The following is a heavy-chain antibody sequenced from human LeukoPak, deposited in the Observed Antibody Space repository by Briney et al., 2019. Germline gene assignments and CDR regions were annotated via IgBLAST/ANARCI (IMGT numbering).Heavy chain of an antibody. Sequence: SETLSLTCTVSGGSISSHYWSWIRQPAGKGLEWIGRIYTSGSTNYNPSLKSRVTMSVDTSKNQFSLKLSSVTAADTAVYYCARDFSSNDSSGLDAFDIWGQGTMVTVSS. D-gene: IGHD3-22*01. CDR2: IYTSGST. CDR3: ARDFSSNDSSGLDAFDI. CDR1: GGSISSHY. V-gene: IGHV4-4*07. J-gene: IGHJ3*02.